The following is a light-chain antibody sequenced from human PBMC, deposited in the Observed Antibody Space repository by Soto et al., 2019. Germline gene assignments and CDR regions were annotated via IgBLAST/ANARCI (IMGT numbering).Light chain of an antibody. Sequence: DIQLTQSPSFLSASVGDRVTITCRASQGISNYLAWYQQKPGKAPNLLIYVASTLQSGVTSRFSGSGSVTEFSLSISSRQPEDLSTYYCQRLFSFPPTFGQGTRLEIK. CDR1: QGISNY. CDR3: QRLFSFPPT. CDR2: VAS. J-gene: IGKJ5*01. V-gene: IGKV1-9*01.